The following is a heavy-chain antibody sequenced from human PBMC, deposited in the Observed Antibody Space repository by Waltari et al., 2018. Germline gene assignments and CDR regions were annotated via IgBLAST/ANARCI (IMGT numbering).Heavy chain of an antibody. CDR1: GGSIASYF. Sequence: QVQLQQSGPGLVKPSETLSLTCSVSGGSIASYFWSWTRQPPGKGLEWIGYIYSSGTSNSNPSLKSRVTISVDKSKNQFSLKLSSVTAADTAVYYCARDRGLESRDGPEYYFDYWGQGTLVTVSS. V-gene: IGHV4-59*01. D-gene: IGHD3-10*01. J-gene: IGHJ4*02. CDR3: ARDRGLESRDGPEYYFDY. CDR2: IYSSGTS.